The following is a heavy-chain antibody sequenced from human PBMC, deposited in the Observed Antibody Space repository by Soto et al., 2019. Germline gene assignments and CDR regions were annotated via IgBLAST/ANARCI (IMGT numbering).Heavy chain of an antibody. V-gene: IGHV4-4*02. Sequence: QVQLQESGRGLVQPSGTLSLTCAVSGDSITGDNWWSWVRQPPGKGLEWIGEIHHSGATNYNPSLKSRVTISVDKSKNQFSLKLNSVTAADTAMFYCATQGFYRMGVWGRGTTVTVSS. CDR3: ATQGFYRMGV. CDR2: IHHSGAT. J-gene: IGHJ6*02. CDR1: GDSITGDNW.